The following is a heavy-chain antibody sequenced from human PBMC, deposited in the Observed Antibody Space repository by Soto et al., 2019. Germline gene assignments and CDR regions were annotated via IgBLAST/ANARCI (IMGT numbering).Heavy chain of an antibody. CDR1: GFIVSSSY. J-gene: IGHJ4*02. V-gene: IGHV3-66*01. Sequence: EVQLVESGGGLVQPGGSLRLSCAASGFIVSSSYMSWVRQAPGKGLEWVSIIYNDGSTYYADSVKGRFTISRDDSKNTLYLQILSLRAEDTAVYYCARDSYTRYWGPGTLVTVSS. CDR3: ARDSYTRY. D-gene: IGHD4-4*01. CDR2: IYNDGST.